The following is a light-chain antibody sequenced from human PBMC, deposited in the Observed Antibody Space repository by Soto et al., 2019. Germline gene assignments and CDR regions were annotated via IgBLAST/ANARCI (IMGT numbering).Light chain of an antibody. J-gene: IGKJ1*01. CDR3: QEPCTSRT. Sequence: DIQMTQSPSSLSASVGDRVTITCRTSQNIYTSLNWYQQKPGKAPNLLIYAASTLQRGVTSRFSGSGSGTDFTIIISSQQPEDFATYYCQEPCTSRTVCRGTKVEI. V-gene: IGKV1-39*01. CDR1: QNIYTS. CDR2: AAS.